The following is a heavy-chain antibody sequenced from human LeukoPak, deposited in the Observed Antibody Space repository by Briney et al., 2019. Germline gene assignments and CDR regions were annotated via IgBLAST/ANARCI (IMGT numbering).Heavy chain of an antibody. CDR3: ARDDYGDFLSPST. Sequence: SETLSLTCTVSGGSISSNNYYWGWIRQPPGKGLEWIGSMYYSGSTYYNPSLKSRVTISVDTSKNQLSLKLRSVTAADTAVYYCARDDYGDFLSPSTWGQGTLVTVSS. CDR2: MYYSGST. V-gene: IGHV4-39*07. J-gene: IGHJ5*02. D-gene: IGHD4-17*01. CDR1: GGSISSNNYY.